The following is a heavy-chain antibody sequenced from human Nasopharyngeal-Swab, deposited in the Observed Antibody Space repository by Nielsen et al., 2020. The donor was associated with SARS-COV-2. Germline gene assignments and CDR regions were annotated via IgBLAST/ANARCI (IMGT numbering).Heavy chain of an antibody. Sequence: SETLSHTCAVYGGSFSDYYWSWIRQPPGKGLEWIGEINHSGNTNYNPSLKSRVTVSIDTSQDHFSLRLSSVTAADTAVYYCARGPLGFYDFWSGYTSYYFDYWGQGTPVTVSS. D-gene: IGHD3-3*01. J-gene: IGHJ4*02. CDR1: GGSFSDYY. CDR3: ARGPLGFYDFWSGYTSYYFDY. CDR2: INHSGNT. V-gene: IGHV4-34*01.